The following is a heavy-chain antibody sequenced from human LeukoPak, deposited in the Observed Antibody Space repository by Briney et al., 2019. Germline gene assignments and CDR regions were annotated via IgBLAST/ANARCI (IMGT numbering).Heavy chain of an antibody. CDR3: ARLSQYQLLFYYFYYYMDV. CDR1: GGSISSSSYY. D-gene: IGHD2-2*01. V-gene: IGHV4-39*07. Sequence: SETLSLTCTVSGGSISSSSYYWGWIRQPPGKGLEWIGSIYYSGSTYYNPSLKSRVTISVDASKNQFSLKLSSVTAADTAVYYCARLSQYQLLFYYFYYYMDVWGKGTTVIVSS. J-gene: IGHJ6*03. CDR2: IYYSGST.